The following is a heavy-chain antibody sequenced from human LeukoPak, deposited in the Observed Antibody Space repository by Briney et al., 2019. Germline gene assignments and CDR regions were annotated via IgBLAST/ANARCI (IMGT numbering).Heavy chain of an antibody. CDR3: AREKFYDNSGFDY. J-gene: IGHJ4*02. V-gene: IGHV3-11*04. CDR2: ISSSGSTV. CDR1: GFTISSNY. D-gene: IGHD3-22*01. Sequence: GGSLRLSCAASGFTISSNYMSWVRQAPGQGLEWVAYISSSGSTVYYADSVKGRFTISRDNAKSSLFLQMNSLRAEDTADYYCAREKFYDNSGFDYWGQGTLVTVSS.